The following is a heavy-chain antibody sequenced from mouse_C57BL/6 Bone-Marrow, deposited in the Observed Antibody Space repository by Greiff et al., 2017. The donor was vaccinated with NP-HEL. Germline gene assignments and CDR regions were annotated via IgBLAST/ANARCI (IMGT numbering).Heavy chain of an antibody. Sequence: VQLQQSGAELVRPGASVKLSCTASGFNIKDDYMHWVKQRPEQGLEWIGWIDPENGDTEYASKFQGKATITADTSSNTAYLQLSSLTSEDTAVYYVTAYANYEFAYWGQGTLVTVSA. CDR3: TAYANYEFAY. CDR2: IDPENGDT. J-gene: IGHJ3*01. V-gene: IGHV14-4*01. CDR1: GFNIKDDY. D-gene: IGHD2-1*01.